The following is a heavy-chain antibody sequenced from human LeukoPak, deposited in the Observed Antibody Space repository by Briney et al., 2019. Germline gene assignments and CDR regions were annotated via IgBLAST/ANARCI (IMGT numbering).Heavy chain of an antibody. D-gene: IGHD1-26*01. CDR2: ISYDGSNK. CDR3: ARANSVTYSYYFDF. Sequence: GRSLRLSCAASGFTFSSYGMHWVRQAPGKGLEWVAVISYDGSNKYYADSVKGRFTISRDNSKNTLYLQMNSLRAEDTAVYYCARANSVTYSYYFDFWGQGTLVTVSS. J-gene: IGHJ4*02. CDR1: GFTFSSYG. V-gene: IGHV3-30*03.